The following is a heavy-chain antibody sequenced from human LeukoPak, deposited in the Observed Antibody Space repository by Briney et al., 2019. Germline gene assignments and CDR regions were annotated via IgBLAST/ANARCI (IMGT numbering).Heavy chain of an antibody. Sequence: EASVKVSCKASGYTFTGYYMHWVRQAPGQGLEWMGWINPNSGGTNYAQKFRGRVTMTRDTSISTAYMELSRLRSDDTAVYYCARSRAGYSSGWDLYYFDYWGQGTLVTVSS. CDR1: GYTFTGYY. CDR2: INPNSGGT. D-gene: IGHD6-19*01. V-gene: IGHV1-2*02. CDR3: ARSRAGYSSGWDLYYFDY. J-gene: IGHJ4*02.